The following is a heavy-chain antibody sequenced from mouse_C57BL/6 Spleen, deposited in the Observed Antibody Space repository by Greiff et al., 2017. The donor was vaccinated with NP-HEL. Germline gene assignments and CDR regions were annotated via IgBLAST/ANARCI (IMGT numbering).Heavy chain of an antibody. CDR3: ANYGSSYDYFDY. CDR2: IYPRSGNT. V-gene: IGHV1-81*01. J-gene: IGHJ2*01. D-gene: IGHD1-1*01. Sequence: VQLQQSGAELARPGASVKLSCKASGYTFTSYGISWVKQRTGQGLEWIGEIYPRSGNTYYNEKFKGKATLTADKSSSTAYMELRSLTSEDSAVYFCANYGSSYDYFDYWGKGTTLTVSS. CDR1: GYTFTSYG.